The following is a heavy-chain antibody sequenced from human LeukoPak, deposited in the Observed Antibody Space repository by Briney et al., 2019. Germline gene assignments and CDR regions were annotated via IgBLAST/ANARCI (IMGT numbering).Heavy chain of an antibody. CDR1: GFTFSSYA. D-gene: IGHD2-2*01. CDR3: ANAPDQVDY. Sequence: PGGSLRLSCAASGFTFSSYAMSWVRQAPGKGVEGVSAISGSGGSTYYADSVKGRFTISRDNSKNTLYLQMNSLRAEDTAVYYCANAPDQVDYWGQGTLVTVSS. V-gene: IGHV3-23*01. J-gene: IGHJ4*02. CDR2: ISGSGGST.